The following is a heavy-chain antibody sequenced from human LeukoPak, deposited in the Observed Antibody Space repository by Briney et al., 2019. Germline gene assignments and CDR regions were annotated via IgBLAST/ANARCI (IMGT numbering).Heavy chain of an antibody. V-gene: IGHV4-4*02. CDR2: TYHTGST. D-gene: IGHD3-22*01. J-gene: IGHJ3*02. Sequence: SETLSLTCAVSGGSISITNWWSWVRQPPGKGLEWLGETYHTGSTNYNPSLKSRVTISVDKSKNQFSLKLSSVTAADTAVYYCARRYFDSGGYSGRAFDIWGQGTMVTVSS. CDR1: GGSISITNW. CDR3: ARRYFDSGGYSGRAFDI.